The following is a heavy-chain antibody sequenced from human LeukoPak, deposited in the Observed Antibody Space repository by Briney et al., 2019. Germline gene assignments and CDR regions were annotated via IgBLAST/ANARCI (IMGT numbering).Heavy chain of an antibody. CDR1: GGTFSSYA. Sequence: GASVKVSCKASGGTFSSYAISWVRQAPGQGLEWMGRIIPILGIANYAQKFQGRVTITADKSTSTAYMELSSLRSEDTAVYYCAPYDPGIAAAGTPRVGYWGQGTLVTVSS. D-gene: IGHD6-13*01. V-gene: IGHV1-69*04. CDR2: IIPILGIA. CDR3: APYDPGIAAAGTPRVGY. J-gene: IGHJ4*02.